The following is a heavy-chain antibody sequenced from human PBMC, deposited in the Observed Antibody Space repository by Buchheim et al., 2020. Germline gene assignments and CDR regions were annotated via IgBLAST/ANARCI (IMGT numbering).Heavy chain of an antibody. CDR3: ARTLRVFTYYYDGSGPLSWFDP. V-gene: IGHV4-39*01. Sequence: QLQLQESGPGLVKPSETLSLTCTVSGGSISSSSYYWGWIRQPPGKGLEWIGSIYYSGSTYYNPSLKSRVTISVDTSKNQFSLKLSSVTAADTAVYYCARTLRVFTYYYDGSGPLSWFDPWGQGTL. CDR2: IYYSGST. CDR1: GGSISSSSYY. J-gene: IGHJ5*02. D-gene: IGHD3-22*01.